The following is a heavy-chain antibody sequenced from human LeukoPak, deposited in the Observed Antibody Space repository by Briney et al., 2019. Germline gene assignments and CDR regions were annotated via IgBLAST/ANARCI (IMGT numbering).Heavy chain of an antibody. J-gene: IGHJ4*02. V-gene: IGHV1-69*13. CDR1: GYTFTGYY. D-gene: IGHD3-10*01. CDR3: ARDLRYYGSGSPFGY. CDR2: IIPIFGTA. Sequence: GASVKVSCKASGYTFTGYYMHWVRQAPGQGVEGMGGIIPIFGTANYAQKFQGRVTITADESTSTAYMELSSLRSEDTAVYYCARDLRYYGSGSPFGYWGQGTLVTVSS.